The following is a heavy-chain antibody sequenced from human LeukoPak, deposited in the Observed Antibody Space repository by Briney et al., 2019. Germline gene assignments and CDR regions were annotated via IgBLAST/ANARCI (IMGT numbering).Heavy chain of an antibody. J-gene: IGHJ3*02. CDR2: IYHSGRT. Sequence: SETLSLTCSVSGYSISSGYYWGWIRQPPGKGLEWIGSIYHSGRTFYNPSLKSRVTISVDTSKNQFSLKLNSVTAADTAVYYCAKSNGYGLVDIWGQGTMVTVSS. D-gene: IGHD3-10*01. CDR3: AKSNGYGLVDI. CDR1: GYSISSGYY. V-gene: IGHV4-38-2*02.